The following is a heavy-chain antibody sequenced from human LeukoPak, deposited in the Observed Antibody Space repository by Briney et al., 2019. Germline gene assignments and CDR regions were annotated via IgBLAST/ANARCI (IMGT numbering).Heavy chain of an antibody. D-gene: IGHD5-12*01. V-gene: IGHV4-34*01. CDR1: GGYFSGYY. Sequence: PSETLSLTCAVYGGYFSGYYWSWIRQPPGKGLEWIGEINHSGSTNYNPSLKSRVTISVDTSKNQFSLKLSSVTAADTAVYYCARGKYYSGYAFDYWGQGTLVTVSS. J-gene: IGHJ4*02. CDR2: INHSGST. CDR3: ARGKYYSGYAFDY.